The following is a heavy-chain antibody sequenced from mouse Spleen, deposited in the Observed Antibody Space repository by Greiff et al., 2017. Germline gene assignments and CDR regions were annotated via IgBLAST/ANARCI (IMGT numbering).Heavy chain of an antibody. CDR2: IRNKANGYTT. J-gene: IGHJ2*01. CDR3: ARYDWDYFDY. V-gene: IGHV7-3*01. D-gene: IGHD4-1*01. CDR1: GFTFTDYY. Sequence: DVKLVESGGGLVQPGGSLRLSCATSGFTFTDYYMSWVRQPPGKALEWLGFIRNKANGYTTEYSASVKGRFTISRDNSQSILYLQMNALRAEDSATYYCARYDWDYFDYWGQGTTLTVSS.